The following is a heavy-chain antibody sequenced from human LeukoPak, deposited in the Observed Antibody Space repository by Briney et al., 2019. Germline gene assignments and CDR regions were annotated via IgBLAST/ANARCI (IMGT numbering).Heavy chain of an antibody. CDR1: GGTFSSYA. J-gene: IGHJ4*02. V-gene: IGHV1-69*13. Sequence: SVNVSCKASGGTFSSYAISWVRQAPGQGLEWMGGIIPIFGTEIYAQKFQRRVTITADESTSTAYMELSSLTSEDTAVYYCARALEDPWGDTAMALYYFDYWGQGTLVTVSS. D-gene: IGHD5-18*01. CDR3: ARALEDPWGDTAMALYYFDY. CDR2: IIPIFGTE.